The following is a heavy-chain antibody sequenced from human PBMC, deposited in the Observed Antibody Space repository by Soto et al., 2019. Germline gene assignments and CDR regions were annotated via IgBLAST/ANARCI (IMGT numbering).Heavy chain of an antibody. V-gene: IGHV3-21*01. D-gene: IGHD3-3*01. CDR2: ISSSSSYI. CDR1: GFTFSSYS. Sequence: GSLRLSCAASGFTFSSYSMNWVRQAPGKGLEWVSSISSSSSYIYYADSVKGRFTISRDNAKNSLYLQMNSLRAEDTAVYYCARDYDFWSGFDYWGQGTLVTVSS. CDR3: ARDYDFWSGFDY. J-gene: IGHJ4*02.